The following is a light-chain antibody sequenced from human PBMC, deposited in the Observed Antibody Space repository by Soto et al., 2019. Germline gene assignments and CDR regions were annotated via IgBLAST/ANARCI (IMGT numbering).Light chain of an antibody. CDR2: GAS. CDR1: QSVSSSY. V-gene: IGKV3-20*01. CDR3: QQYGSSLLFT. Sequence: EIVLTQSPGTLSLSPGERATLSCRASQSVSSSYLAWYQQKPGQAPRLLIYGASSRATGIPDRFSGSGSGTDFTLTISRLEPEDVAGYYCQQYGSSLLFTFGPGTKVDIK. J-gene: IGKJ3*01.